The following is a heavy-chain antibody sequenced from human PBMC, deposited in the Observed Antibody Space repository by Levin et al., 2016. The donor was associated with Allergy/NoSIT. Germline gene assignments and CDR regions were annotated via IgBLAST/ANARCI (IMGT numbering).Heavy chain of an antibody. CDR3: ARRRDTAMDYDAFDI. D-gene: IGHD5-18*01. CDR2: INSSSSYI. J-gene: IGHJ3*02. CDR1: GFTFSSYS. V-gene: IGHV3-21*01. Sequence: GESLKISCAASGFTFSSYSMNWVRQAPGKGLEWVSSINSSSSYIYYADSVKGRFTISRDNAKNSLYLQMNSLRAEDTAVYYCARRRDTAMDYDAFDIWGQGTMVTVSS.